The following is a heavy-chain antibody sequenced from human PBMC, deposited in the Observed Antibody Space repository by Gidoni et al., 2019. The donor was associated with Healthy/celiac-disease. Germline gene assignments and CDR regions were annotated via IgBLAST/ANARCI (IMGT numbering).Heavy chain of an antibody. J-gene: IGHJ3*02. D-gene: IGHD4-17*01. CDR2: IYYSGST. Sequence: QVQLQESGPGLVKPSQTLSLTCTVSGGSISSGDYYWSWIRQPPGKGLEWIGYIYYSGSTYYNPSLKSRVTISVDTSKNQFSLKLSSVTAADTAVYYCARTHTTVTTATGAFDIWGQGTMVTVSS. V-gene: IGHV4-30-4*01. CDR3: ARTHTTVTTATGAFDI. CDR1: GGSISSGDYY.